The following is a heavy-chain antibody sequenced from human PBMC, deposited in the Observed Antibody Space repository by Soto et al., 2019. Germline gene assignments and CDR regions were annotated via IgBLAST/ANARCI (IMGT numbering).Heavy chain of an antibody. J-gene: IGHJ6*02. V-gene: IGHV4-59*01. Sequence: PSLTCTVSGGSISSYYWSWIRQPPGKGLEWIGYIYYSGSTNYNPSLKSRVTISVDTSKNQFSLKLSSVTAADTAVYYCARDRPFTAGSRYYYYGMDVWGQGTTVTVSS. CDR2: IYYSGST. CDR1: GGSISSYY. CDR3: ARDRPFTAGSRYYYYGMDV. D-gene: IGHD3-10*01.